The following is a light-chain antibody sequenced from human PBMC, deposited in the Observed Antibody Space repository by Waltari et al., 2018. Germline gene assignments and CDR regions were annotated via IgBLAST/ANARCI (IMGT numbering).Light chain of an antibody. Sequence: QSALTQTATVSGSPGQSITISCTGTTSDVGKYNLVSWYPQHPGKAPTLIIYDVNKRPSGVSNRFSGSKSGNTASLTISGLQAADEAYYYCCSYAGSAISVFGGGTKVTVL. CDR1: TSDVGKYNL. V-gene: IGLV2-23*02. CDR2: DVN. CDR3: CSYAGSAISV. J-gene: IGLJ3*02.